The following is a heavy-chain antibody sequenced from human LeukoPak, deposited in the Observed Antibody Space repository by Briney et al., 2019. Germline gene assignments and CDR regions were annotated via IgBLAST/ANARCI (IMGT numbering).Heavy chain of an antibody. D-gene: IGHD7-27*01. CDR1: GFTLSSNY. CDR3: ARLWGSIWAFDI. J-gene: IGHJ3*02. Sequence: PGGSLRLSCAASGFTLSSNYMSGVGQARGKGLEGVSVIYSGGSTYYADSVKGTFTIFRDNSKNTLYLQMSSLRAEDTALYYCARLWGSIWAFDIWGQGTMVTVSS. V-gene: IGHV3-66*04. CDR2: IYSGGST.